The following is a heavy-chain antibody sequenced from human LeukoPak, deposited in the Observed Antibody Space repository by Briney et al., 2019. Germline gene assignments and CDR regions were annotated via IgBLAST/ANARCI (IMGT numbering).Heavy chain of an antibody. J-gene: IGHJ3*02. D-gene: IGHD4-17*01. CDR2: IINSGPYT. CDR3: AKDKMGGGYGDYGVAFDI. Sequence: GGSLRLSCTASGFSLSTSGMSWVRQAPGKGLEWVSAIINSGPYTYYGDSVKGRFTLSRDTSKNTLYLQMNSLRAEDTAVYYCAKDKMGGGYGDYGVAFDIWGQGTMVTVSS. CDR1: GFSLSTSG. V-gene: IGHV3-23*01.